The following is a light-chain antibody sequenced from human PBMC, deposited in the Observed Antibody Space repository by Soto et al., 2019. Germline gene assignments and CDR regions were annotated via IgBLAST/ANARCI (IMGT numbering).Light chain of an antibody. CDR2: WAS. Sequence: DIVMIQSPDSLAVSLGERATINCKSSQTFLYSSNIKNYLAWYQQKPGQSPKLLIYWASTRESGVPDRFSGSGSETDFTLTITNLQAEDAAVYYCQQYYSIPYTFGQGTKLEIK. CDR1: QTFLYSSNIKNY. J-gene: IGKJ2*01. V-gene: IGKV4-1*01. CDR3: QQYYSIPYT.